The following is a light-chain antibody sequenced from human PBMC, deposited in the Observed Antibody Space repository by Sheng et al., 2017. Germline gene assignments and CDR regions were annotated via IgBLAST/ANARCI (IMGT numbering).Light chain of an antibody. V-gene: IGLV2-23*02. CDR3: CSYAGRDTHYV. CDR2: EVN. J-gene: IGLJ1*01. CDR1: NSDDYL. Sequence: QSALTQPASVSGSPGQSITISCTGINSDDYLVSWYQHHPGTAPKFIIYEVNQRPSGVSDRFSGSKSGNTASLAISGLQAEDEADYYCCSYAGRDTHYVFGTGTKVTVL.